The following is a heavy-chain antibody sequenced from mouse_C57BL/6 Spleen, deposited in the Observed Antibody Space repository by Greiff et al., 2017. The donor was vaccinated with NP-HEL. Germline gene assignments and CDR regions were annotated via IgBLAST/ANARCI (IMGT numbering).Heavy chain of an antibody. CDR1: GFSLTSYG. J-gene: IGHJ2*01. V-gene: IGHV2-9*02. CDR3: GRLEEI. CDR2: IWAGGST. Sequence: VQLQQSGPGLVAPSQSLSITCTVSGFSLTSYGVHWVRQPPGKGLEWLGVIWAGGSTTYNSALMSRLSISNDNSKSHGFLQMHSLQTDDTAMYYCGRLEEIWGQGTTHTVSS.